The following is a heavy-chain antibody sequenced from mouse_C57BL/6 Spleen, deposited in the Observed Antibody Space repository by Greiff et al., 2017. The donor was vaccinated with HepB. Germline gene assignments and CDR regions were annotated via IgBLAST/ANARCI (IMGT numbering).Heavy chain of an antibody. CDR2: IYPGDGDT. J-gene: IGHJ4*01. D-gene: IGHD2-2*01. Sequence: QVQLQQSGPELVKPGASVKISCKASGYAFSSSWMNWVKQRPGKGLEWIGRIYPGDGDTNYNGKFKGNATLTADKSSSTAYMQLSSLTSEDSAVYFCARSGGYDGAMDYWGQGTSVTVSS. CDR3: ARSGGYDGAMDY. V-gene: IGHV1-82*01. CDR1: GYAFSSSW.